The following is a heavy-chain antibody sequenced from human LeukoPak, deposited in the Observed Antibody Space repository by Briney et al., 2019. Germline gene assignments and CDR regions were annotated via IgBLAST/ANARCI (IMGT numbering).Heavy chain of an antibody. CDR1: GGSISSYY. D-gene: IGHD2-2*01. Sequence: SETLSLTCTVSGGSISSYYRSWIRQPPGKGLEWIGYIYYSGSTNYNPSLKSRVTISVDTSKNQFSLKLSSVTAADTAVYYCARFSSGCSTSSCYLTYWGQGTLVTVS. CDR3: ARFSSGCSTSSCYLTY. J-gene: IGHJ4*02. V-gene: IGHV4-59*01. CDR2: IYYSGST.